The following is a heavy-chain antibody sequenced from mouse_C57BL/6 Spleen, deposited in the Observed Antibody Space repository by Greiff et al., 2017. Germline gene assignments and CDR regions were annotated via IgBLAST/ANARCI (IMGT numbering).Heavy chain of an antibody. D-gene: IGHD3-3*01. CDR3: ARKGRARNAMDY. V-gene: IGHV2-2*01. J-gene: IGHJ4*01. Sequence: VQLQQSGPGLVQPSQSLSITCTVSGFSLTSYGVHWVRQSPGKGLEWLGVIWSGGSTDYNAAVISRLSISKDNSKSQVFFKMNSLQADDTAIYYCARKGRARNAMDYWGQGTSVTVSS. CDR1: GFSLTSYG. CDR2: IWSGGST.